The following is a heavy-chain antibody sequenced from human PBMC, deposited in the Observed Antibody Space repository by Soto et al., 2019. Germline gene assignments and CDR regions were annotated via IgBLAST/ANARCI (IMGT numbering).Heavy chain of an antibody. Sequence: SETLSLTCTVSGGSISSYYWSCIRQPAGKGLEWIGRSYTSGSSNYNPSLKRRVTMSVGTSKNLFSLKLSSVTAADTAVYYCARDRRLGASSTKGWPYYYYYGMEVWGQGTTVTVSS. CDR3: ARDRRLGASSTKGWPYYYYYGMEV. CDR1: GGSISSYY. V-gene: IGHV4-4*07. J-gene: IGHJ6*02. CDR2: SYTSGSS. D-gene: IGHD2-2*01.